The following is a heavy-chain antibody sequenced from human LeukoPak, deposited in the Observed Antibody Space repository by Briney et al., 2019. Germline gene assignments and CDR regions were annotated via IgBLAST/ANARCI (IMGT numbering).Heavy chain of an antibody. CDR1: GYTFTGYH. D-gene: IGHD1-26*01. V-gene: IGHV1-2*02. CDR3: ARAISGSYSLDAFDI. Sequence: ASVKVSCKASGYTFTGYHMHWVRQAPGQGLEWMGWINPNSGGTNYAQKFQGRVTMTRDTSISTAYMELSRLRSDDTAVYYCARAISGSYSLDAFDIWGQGTMVTVSS. J-gene: IGHJ3*02. CDR2: INPNSGGT.